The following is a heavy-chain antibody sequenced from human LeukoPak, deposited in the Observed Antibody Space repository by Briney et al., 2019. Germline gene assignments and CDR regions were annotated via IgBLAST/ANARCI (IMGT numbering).Heavy chain of an antibody. Sequence: GGSLRLSCAASGFTFSSYGMHWVRQAPGKGLEWVAVIWYDGSNKYYADSVKGRFTISRDNSKNTLYLQMNSLRAEDTAVYYCARGMTTVTTTAGYSGQGTLVTVSS. CDR2: IWYDGSNK. V-gene: IGHV3-33*01. CDR1: GFTFSSYG. CDR3: ARGMTTVTTTAGY. D-gene: IGHD4-17*01. J-gene: IGHJ4*02.